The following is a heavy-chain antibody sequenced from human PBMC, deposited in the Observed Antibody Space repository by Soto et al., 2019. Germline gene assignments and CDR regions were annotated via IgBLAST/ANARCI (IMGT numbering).Heavy chain of an antibody. CDR2: VHDSGGI. Sequence: QVQVQESGPGLVKPSETLVLTCTDSGDSIITGIYYWTWISQHPGKGLEWIEHVHDSGGIYYNPSLRSRVTMSVDTSKNQLSLELTSVTVADTAVYYCVRVADRYKCGFWGQGTLVTVSS. D-gene: IGHD2-21*02. V-gene: IGHV4-31*03. CDR1: GDSIITGIYY. CDR3: VRVADRYKCGF. J-gene: IGHJ4*02.